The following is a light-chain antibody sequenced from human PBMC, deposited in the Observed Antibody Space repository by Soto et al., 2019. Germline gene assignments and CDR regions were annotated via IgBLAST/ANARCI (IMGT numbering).Light chain of an antibody. Sequence: DTQMTQSPSTLSASVGDRVTITCRASQSINDWLAWYQQKPGKAPELLIFKATSVESEVPPRFSGSGSGTKFALTIGRLQPDDFAAYYGQHYNTYPSFGQGTMVEIK. V-gene: IGKV1-5*03. J-gene: IGKJ1*01. CDR2: KAT. CDR3: QHYNTYPS. CDR1: QSINDW.